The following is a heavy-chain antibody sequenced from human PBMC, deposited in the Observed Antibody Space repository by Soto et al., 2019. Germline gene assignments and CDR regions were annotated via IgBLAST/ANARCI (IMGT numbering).Heavy chain of an antibody. CDR2: MYNTGST. V-gene: IGHV4-59*01. CDR1: GGSISGYY. CDR3: ARDKDRLQLGGNYYYIMDV. J-gene: IGHJ6*02. D-gene: IGHD5-12*01. Sequence: SETLSLTCTVSGGSISGYYWSWIRQPPGKGLEWIGYMYNTGSTVYNPSFKSRVTISVDTSKNQFSLKLNSVTAADTAVYYCARDKDRLQLGGNYYYIMDVWGQGTTVTVSS.